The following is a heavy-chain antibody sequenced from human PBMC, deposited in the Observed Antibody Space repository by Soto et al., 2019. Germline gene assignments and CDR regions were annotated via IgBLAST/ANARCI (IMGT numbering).Heavy chain of an antibody. J-gene: IGHJ6*02. Sequence: GGSLRLSCAASGFSFRDYDMHWVRQRKGKGLEWVSALGAARDPYYVGSVKGRFSVSRDNAQNSLFLQMNNLRVDDTAVYFCARAYLGRLPRRVDYYYAMDVWGRGTTVTVSS. CDR1: GFSFRDYD. CDR2: LGAARDP. V-gene: IGHV3-13*05. D-gene: IGHD3-3*01. CDR3: ARAYLGRLPRRVDYYYAMDV.